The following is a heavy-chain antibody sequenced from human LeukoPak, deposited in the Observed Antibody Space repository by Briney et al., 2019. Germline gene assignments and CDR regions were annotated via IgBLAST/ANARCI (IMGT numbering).Heavy chain of an antibody. CDR2: TYYRSNWFH. V-gene: IGHV6-1*01. J-gene: IGHJ4*02. CDR1: GDSVSSNSVA. D-gene: IGHD4-17*01. Sequence: SQTLSLTCAVSGDSVSSNSVAWNWIRQSPSRGLEWLGRTYYRSNWFHDYAVSVKNRLTINPDTSKNQFSLHLNSVTPEDAAVYYCARARDYGAMYYFDYWGQGTLVTVSS. CDR3: ARARDYGAMYYFDY.